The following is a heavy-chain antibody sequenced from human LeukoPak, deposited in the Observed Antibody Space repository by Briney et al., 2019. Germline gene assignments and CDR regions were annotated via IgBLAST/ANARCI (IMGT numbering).Heavy chain of an antibody. CDR3: AKDGYCSGGSCFDNFDY. CDR2: ISGSGGST. V-gene: IGHV3-23*01. D-gene: IGHD2-15*01. Sequence: GGSLRLSCAASGFTFSSYAMSWVRQAPGKGLEWVSAISGSGGSTYYADSVKGRFTISRDNSKNTLYLQMNSLRAEDTAVYYCAKDGYCSGGSCFDNFDYWDQGTLVSVSS. J-gene: IGHJ4*02. CDR1: GFTFSSYA.